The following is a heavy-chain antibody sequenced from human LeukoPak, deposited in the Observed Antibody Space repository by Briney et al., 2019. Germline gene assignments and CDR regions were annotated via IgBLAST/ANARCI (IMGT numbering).Heavy chain of an antibody. D-gene: IGHD3-9*01. V-gene: IGHV1-2*02. Sequence: ASVKVSCKASGYTFTGYYMNWVRQAPGQGLEWMGWINSDSGFTKYAQKFQGRVTMTRDTPITTVYMDLTRLTSDDTAVYYCARNFDMKGFDPWGQGTLVTVPS. CDR2: INSDSGFT. J-gene: IGHJ5*02. CDR1: GYTFTGYY. CDR3: ARNFDMKGFDP.